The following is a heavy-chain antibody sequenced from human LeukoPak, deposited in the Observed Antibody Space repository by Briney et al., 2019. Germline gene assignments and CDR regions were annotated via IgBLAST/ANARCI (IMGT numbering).Heavy chain of an antibody. Sequence: GGSLRLSCAASGFTFSSYWMSWVRQAPGKGLEWEANIKQDGSEKYYVDSVKGRFTISRDNAKNSLYLQMNSLRAEDTAVYYCAREVYDFWSGYLIDYWGQGTLVTVSS. J-gene: IGHJ4*02. V-gene: IGHV3-7*03. CDR1: GFTFSSYW. D-gene: IGHD3-3*01. CDR3: AREVYDFWSGYLIDY. CDR2: IKQDGSEK.